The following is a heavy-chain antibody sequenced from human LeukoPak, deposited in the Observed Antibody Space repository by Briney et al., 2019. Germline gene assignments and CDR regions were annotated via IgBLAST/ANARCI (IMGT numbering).Heavy chain of an antibody. D-gene: IGHD4-17*01. V-gene: IGHV3-7*01. CDR3: AREDYGEHMR. CDR1: GFTFSDYW. J-gene: IGHJ4*02. Sequence: PGGSLRLSCAASGFTFSDYWMSWVRQAPGKGLEWVANIKQGGGETHYADSVKGRFTISRDDAKNSLYLQMNSLRVEDTALYYCAREDYGEHMRWGQGTLVTVSS. CDR2: IKQGGGET.